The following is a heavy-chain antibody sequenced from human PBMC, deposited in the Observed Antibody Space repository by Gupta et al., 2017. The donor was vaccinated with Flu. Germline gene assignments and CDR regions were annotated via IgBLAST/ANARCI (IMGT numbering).Heavy chain of an antibody. V-gene: IGHV3-23*01. J-gene: IGHJ4*02. D-gene: IGHD3-3*01. CDR2: ISGSGVST. CDR3: AAGSTSIFGVIIIDF. Sequence: GFAFPTYAMTWVRQAPGKGLEWVSSISGSGVSTDYADSGKGRSTISRDNSKNMLYLEMNNLRAEDTAVYHCAAGSTSIFGVIIIDFWGRGTLVSVSS. CDR1: GFAFPTYA.